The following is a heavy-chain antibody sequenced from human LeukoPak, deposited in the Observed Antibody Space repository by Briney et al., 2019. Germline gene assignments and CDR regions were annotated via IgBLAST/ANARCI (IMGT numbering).Heavy chain of an antibody. CDR2: INTNTGNP. Sequence: ASVKVSCKASGYTFTSYAMNWVRQAPGQGLEWMGWINTNTGNPTYAQGFTGRFVFSLDTSVSTAYLQISSLKAEDTAVYYCARVVTIFGVVRFDPWGQGTLVTVSS. J-gene: IGHJ5*02. D-gene: IGHD3-3*01. CDR1: GYTFTSYA. V-gene: IGHV7-4-1*02. CDR3: ARVVTIFGVVRFDP.